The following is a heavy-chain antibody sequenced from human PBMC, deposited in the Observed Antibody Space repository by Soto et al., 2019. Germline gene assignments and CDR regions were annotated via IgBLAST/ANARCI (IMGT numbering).Heavy chain of an antibody. Sequence: GGSLRLSCTASGFTFGDYAMSWFRQAPGKGLEWVGFIRSKAYGGTTEYAASVKGRFTISRDDSKSIAYLQMNSLKTEDTAVYYCTRSVVPADQVYYYYYYYMDVWGKGTTVTVSS. CDR2: IRSKAYGGTT. D-gene: IGHD2-2*01. J-gene: IGHJ6*03. CDR3: TRSVVPADQVYYYYYYYMDV. V-gene: IGHV3-49*03. CDR1: GFTFGDYA.